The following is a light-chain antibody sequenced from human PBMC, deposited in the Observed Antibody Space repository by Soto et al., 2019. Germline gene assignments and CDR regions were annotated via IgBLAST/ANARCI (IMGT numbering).Light chain of an antibody. V-gene: IGLV1-47*01. Sequence: QSVLTQPPSASGTPGQRVTISCSGRSSNIGSNYVHWYQHLPGTAPKLLIYRNNQRPSGVPDRFFGSKSGTSASLAISGLRSEDEADYYCAAWDDSLSGFYVFGTGTKVTVL. CDR3: AAWDDSLSGFYV. CDR2: RNN. J-gene: IGLJ1*01. CDR1: SSNIGSNY.